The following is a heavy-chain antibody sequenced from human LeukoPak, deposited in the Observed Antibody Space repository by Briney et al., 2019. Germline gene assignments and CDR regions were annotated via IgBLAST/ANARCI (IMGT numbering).Heavy chain of an antibody. V-gene: IGHV3-30*02. Sequence: TGGSLRLSCAASGFTFSSYGMHWVRQAPGKGLEWVAFIRYDGSNKYYADSVKGRFTISRDNSKNTLYLQMNSLRAEDTAVYYCAKDSQYSSSWPTYRYYYYGMDVWGQGTTVTVSS. CDR3: AKDSQYSSSWPTYRYYYYGMDV. J-gene: IGHJ6*02. CDR1: GFTFSSYG. CDR2: IRYDGSNK. D-gene: IGHD6-13*01.